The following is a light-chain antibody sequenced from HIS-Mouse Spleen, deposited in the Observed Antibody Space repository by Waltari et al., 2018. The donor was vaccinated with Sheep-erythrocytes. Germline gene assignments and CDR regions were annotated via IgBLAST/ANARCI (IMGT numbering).Light chain of an antibody. J-gene: IGLJ3*02. CDR3: CSYAGSYTYWV. Sequence: QSALTQPRSVSGSPGQSVTISCTGTSSDVGGYNYVSWYQQHPGKAPKLMIYDVSKRPSWVPDRCSGSKSGNTASLTISGLQAEDEADYYCCSYAGSYTYWVFGGGTKLTVL. V-gene: IGLV2-11*01. CDR2: DVS. CDR1: SSDVGGYNY.